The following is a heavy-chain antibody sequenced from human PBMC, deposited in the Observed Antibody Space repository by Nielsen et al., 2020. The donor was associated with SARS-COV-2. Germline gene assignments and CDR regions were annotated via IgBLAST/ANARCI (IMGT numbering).Heavy chain of an antibody. CDR2: IYYSGST. Sequence: WIRQPPGQGLEWIGSIYYSGSTYYNPSLKSRVTISVDTSKNQFSLKLSSVTAADTAVYYCARHTPHIWVVVTAPNWFDPWGQGTLVTVSS. CDR3: ARHTPHIWVVVTAPNWFDP. D-gene: IGHD2-21*02. J-gene: IGHJ5*02. V-gene: IGHV4-39*01.